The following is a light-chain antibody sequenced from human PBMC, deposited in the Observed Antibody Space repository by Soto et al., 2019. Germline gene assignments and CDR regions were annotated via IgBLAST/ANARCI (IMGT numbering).Light chain of an antibody. J-gene: IGKJ1*01. CDR1: QSVSSN. V-gene: IGKV3-15*01. CDR2: GAS. CDR3: QQYNNWPRT. Sequence: EIGMTQYPPTLSVSTGERATLSCRASQSVSSNLAWYQQKPGQAPRLLIYGASTRATGIPARFSGSGSGTEFTLTISSLQSEDFAVYYCQQYNNWPRTFGQGTKVDIK.